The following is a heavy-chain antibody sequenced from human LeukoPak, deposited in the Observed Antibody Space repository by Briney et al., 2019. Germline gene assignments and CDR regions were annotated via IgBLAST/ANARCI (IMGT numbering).Heavy chain of an antibody. J-gene: IGHJ4*02. D-gene: IGHD6-19*01. CDR3: ASLPVPAGGHPSSGWYYFDY. V-gene: IGHV5-51*01. CDR2: IYPGDSDT. Sequence: GESLKISCKGSGYSFTRYWIGWVRQMPGKGLEWMGIIYPGDSDTRYSPSFQGQVTISADKSISTAYLQWSSLKASDTAMYYCASLPVPAGGHPSSGWYYFDYWGQGTLVTVSS. CDR1: GYSFTRYW.